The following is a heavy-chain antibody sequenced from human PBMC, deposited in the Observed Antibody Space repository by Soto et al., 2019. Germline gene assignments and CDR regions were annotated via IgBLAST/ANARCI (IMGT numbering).Heavy chain of an antibody. CDR2: IIPVFGTA. CDR3: ARERPERGKDV. CDR1: GGTFSSSA. V-gene: IGHV1-69*06. Sequence: QVQLVQSGAEVKKPESSVKVSCKASGGTFSSSAISWVRQAPGQGLEWMGAIIPVFGTAHYAQKFQGRVTITADKPTSTAYMKLSRLRSEDTAVYYCARERPERGKDVWGQGTTVTVSS. D-gene: IGHD6-25*01. J-gene: IGHJ6*02.